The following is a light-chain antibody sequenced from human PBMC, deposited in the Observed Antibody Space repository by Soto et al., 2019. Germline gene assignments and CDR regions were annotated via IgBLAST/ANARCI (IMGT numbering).Light chain of an antibody. CDR1: QSISSW. J-gene: IGKJ5*01. CDR3: QQLNSCPIT. V-gene: IGKV1-9*01. CDR2: AAS. Sequence: IQMTQSPNSLSASVADRVTITCRTRQSISSWLAWYQQKPGTAPKLLIYAASTLQSGVPSRFSGSGSGTEFTLTITCLQPEDFPTYYCQQLNSCPITFGQGTRLEIK.